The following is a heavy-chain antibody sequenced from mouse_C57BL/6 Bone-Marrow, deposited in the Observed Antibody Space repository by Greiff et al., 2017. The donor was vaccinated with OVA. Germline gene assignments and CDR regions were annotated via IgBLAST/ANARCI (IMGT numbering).Heavy chain of an antibody. Sequence: QVQLQQSGAELARPGASVKLSCKASGYTFTSYVISWVKQRTGQGLEWIGEIYPRSGNTYYNEKFKGKATLTADKSSSTAYMELRSLTSEDSAVYFCARSGHYDYDDYYAMDYWGQGTSVTVSS. J-gene: IGHJ4*01. D-gene: IGHD2-4*01. CDR1: GYTFTSYV. V-gene: IGHV1-81*01. CDR2: IYPRSGNT. CDR3: ARSGHYDYDDYYAMDY.